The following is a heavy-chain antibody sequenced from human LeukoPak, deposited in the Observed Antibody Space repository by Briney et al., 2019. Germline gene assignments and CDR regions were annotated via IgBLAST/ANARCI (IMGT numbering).Heavy chain of an antibody. CDR2: INPSGKT. V-gene: IGHV1-46*01. D-gene: IGHD1-26*01. J-gene: IGHJ4*02. CDR3: AREANSADY. CDR1: GYTFTNHY. Sequence: ASVTVSCTASGYTFTNHYLHWVRQAPGQGLEWMGLINPSGKTRYAQNFQGRVTMTRDTSTSTVYMELSSLRSEDTAVYYCAREANSADYWGQGTLVTVSS.